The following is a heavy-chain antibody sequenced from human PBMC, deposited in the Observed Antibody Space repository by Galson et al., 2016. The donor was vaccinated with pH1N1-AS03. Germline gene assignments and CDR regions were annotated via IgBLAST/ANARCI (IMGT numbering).Heavy chain of an antibody. CDR2: IKSKSDGGTT. V-gene: IGHV3-15*01. J-gene: IGHJ6*02. Sequence: SLRHSCAASGFTFSNAWMTWVRQAPGKGLEWVGRIKSKSDGGTTDYAAPVKARFTISRDDSKNTLYLQMNSLKTEDTAVYYCSTDETFYYYYGMDVWGRGTTVTVSS. CDR3: STDETFYYYYGMDV. CDR1: GFTFSNAW.